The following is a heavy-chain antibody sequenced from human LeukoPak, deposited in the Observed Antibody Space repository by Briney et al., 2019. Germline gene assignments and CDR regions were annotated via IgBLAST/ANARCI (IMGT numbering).Heavy chain of an antibody. D-gene: IGHD1-7*01. Sequence: SETLSLACTVSGYSISSGYYWGWIRQPPGKGLEWIGSIYHSGSTYYNPSLKSRVTISVDTSKNQSSLKLSSVTAADTAVYYCARRLELQDNWFDPWGQGTLVTVSS. V-gene: IGHV4-38-2*02. CDR3: ARRLELQDNWFDP. J-gene: IGHJ5*02. CDR2: IYHSGST. CDR1: GYSISSGYY.